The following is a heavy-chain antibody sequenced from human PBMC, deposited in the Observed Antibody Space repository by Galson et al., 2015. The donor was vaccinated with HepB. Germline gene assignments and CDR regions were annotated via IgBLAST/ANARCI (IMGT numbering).Heavy chain of an antibody. CDR3: TKHLHDFWSGYQRLDYYYGMDV. CDR1: GFTFSGSA. V-gene: IGHV3-73*01. Sequence: SLRLSCAASGFTFSGSAMHWVRQASGKGLEWVGRIRSKANSYATAYAASVKGRFTISRDDSKNTAYLQMNSLKTEDTAVYYCTKHLHDFWSGYQRLDYYYGMDVWGQGTTVTVSS. CDR2: IRSKANSYAT. D-gene: IGHD3-3*01. J-gene: IGHJ6*02.